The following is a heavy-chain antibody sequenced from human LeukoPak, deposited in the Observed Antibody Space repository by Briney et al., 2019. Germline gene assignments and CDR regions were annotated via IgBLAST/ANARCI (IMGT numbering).Heavy chain of an antibody. D-gene: IGHD1-26*01. CDR2: IYHSGST. Sequence: SETLSLTCAVSGGSISSGGYSWSWIRQPPGKGLEWIGYIYHSGSTYYNPSLKSRVTISVDRSKNQFSLKLSSMTAADTAVYYCARGRANYYYGMDVWGKGTTVTVSS. J-gene: IGHJ6*04. V-gene: IGHV4-30-2*01. CDR3: ARGRANYYYGMDV. CDR1: GGSISSGGYS.